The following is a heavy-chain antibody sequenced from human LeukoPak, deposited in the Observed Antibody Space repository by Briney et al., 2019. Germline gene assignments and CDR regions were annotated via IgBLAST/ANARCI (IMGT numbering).Heavy chain of an antibody. Sequence: GASVKVSCKASGYSFTSYGISWVRQAPGQGLEWMGWISAYNGNTNYAQKLQGRVTMTTDTSTSTGYMELRGLRSDDTAVYYCARVKQSRTDYWGQGTLVTVSS. V-gene: IGHV1-18*01. J-gene: IGHJ4*02. CDR1: GYSFTSYG. CDR3: ARVKQSRTDY. CDR2: ISAYNGNT. D-gene: IGHD1/OR15-1a*01.